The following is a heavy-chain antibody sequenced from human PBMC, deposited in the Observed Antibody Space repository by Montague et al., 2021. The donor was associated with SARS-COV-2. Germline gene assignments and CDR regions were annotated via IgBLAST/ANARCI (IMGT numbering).Heavy chain of an antibody. D-gene: IGHD3-10*01. Sequence: PALVKPTQTLTLTCTFSGFSLSTSGMCVSWIRQPPGKALEWLARIDWDDDKYYSTSLKTRLTNSKDTSKNQVVLTMTNMDPVDTATYYCARTAGTDYTGYYYYYIDVWGQGTTVTVSS. CDR1: GFSLSTSGMC. V-gene: IGHV2-70*11. CDR2: IDWDDDK. CDR3: ARTAGTDYTGYYYYYIDV. J-gene: IGHJ6*02.